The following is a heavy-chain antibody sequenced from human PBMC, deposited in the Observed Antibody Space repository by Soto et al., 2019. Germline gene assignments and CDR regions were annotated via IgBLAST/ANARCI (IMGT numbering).Heavy chain of an antibody. J-gene: IGHJ4*02. CDR2: LYNSGST. CDR1: GGSISSGIYY. CDR3: ARHSGNYYEVPLHFDY. D-gene: IGHD1-26*01. V-gene: IGHV4-39*01. Sequence: SETLSLTCTVSGGSISSGIYYWGWIRQPSGKGLEWIGSLYNSGSTSCNPSLKSRVAISVATSKNQFSLKLKSLTAADTAIYYGARHSGNYYEVPLHFDYWGQGILVTVSS.